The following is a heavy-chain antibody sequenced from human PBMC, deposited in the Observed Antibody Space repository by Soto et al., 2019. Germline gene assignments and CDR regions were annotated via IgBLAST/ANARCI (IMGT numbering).Heavy chain of an antibody. V-gene: IGHV3-23*01. CDR3: AKDHRSSSWYVRNGPVGAFDI. D-gene: IGHD6-13*01. J-gene: IGHJ3*02. CDR2: ISGSGGST. CDR1: GFTFSSYA. Sequence: GGSLRLSCAASGFTFSSYAMSWVRQAPGKGLEWVSAISGSGGSTYYADSVKGRFTISRDNSKNTLYLQMNSLRAEDTAVYYCAKDHRSSSWYVRNGPVGAFDIWGQGTMVTVSS.